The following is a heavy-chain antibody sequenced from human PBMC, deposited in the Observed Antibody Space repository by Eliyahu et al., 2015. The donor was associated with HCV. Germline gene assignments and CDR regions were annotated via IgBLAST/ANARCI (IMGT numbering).Heavy chain of an antibody. CDR3: AGEPLRSGAYYFDY. D-gene: IGHD6-19*01. J-gene: IGHJ4*02. V-gene: IGHV3-11*01. CDR2: ISSSASTL. Sequence: QVQLVESGGGLVKPGGSLRPSCAAXGXTFNYYYMSWIRQAPGKGLEWLSYISSSASTLSYADSVKGRFTISRDNAKNSVYLQMNSLRAEDTAVYYCAGEPLRSGAYYFDYWGQGILVTVSS. CDR1: GXTFNYYY.